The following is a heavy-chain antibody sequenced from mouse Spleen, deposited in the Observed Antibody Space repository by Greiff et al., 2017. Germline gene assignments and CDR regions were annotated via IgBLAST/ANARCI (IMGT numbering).Heavy chain of an antibody. CDR2: IDPSDSYT. Sequence: QVQLQQPGAELVMPGASVKLSCKASGYTFTSYWMHWVKQRPGQGLEWIGEIDPSDSYTNYNQKFKGKATLTVDKSSSTAYMQLSSLTSEDSAVYYCARNYYDYDGYWYFDVWGTGTTVTVSS. CDR3: ARNYYDYDGYWYFDV. CDR1: GYTFTSYW. J-gene: IGHJ1*03. D-gene: IGHD2-4*01. V-gene: IGHV1-69*01.